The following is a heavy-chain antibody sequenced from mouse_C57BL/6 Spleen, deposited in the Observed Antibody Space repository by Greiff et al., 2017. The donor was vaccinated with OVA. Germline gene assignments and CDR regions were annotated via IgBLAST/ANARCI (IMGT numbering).Heavy chain of an antibody. CDR1: GYTFTDYE. V-gene: IGHV1-15*01. Sequence: QVHVKQSGAELVRPGASVTLSCKASGYTFTDYEMHWVKQTPVHGLEWIGAIDPETGGTAYNQKFKGKAILTADKSSSTAYMELRSLTSEDSAVYYCTRGGRFLFAYWGQGTLVTVSA. CDR2: IDPETGGT. CDR3: TRGGRFLFAY. J-gene: IGHJ3*01.